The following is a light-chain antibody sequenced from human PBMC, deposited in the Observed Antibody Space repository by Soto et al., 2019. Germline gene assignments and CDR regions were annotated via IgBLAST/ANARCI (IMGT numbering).Light chain of an antibody. CDR1: QSVSNNY. Sequence: EIVLTQSPGTLSLSPGEKATLSCRASQSVSNNYLAWYQQKPGQAPRLLIYGASSRATGIPDRFSGSGSGTDFTLTINRLEPEDSALYYCQQYLSSPTWTFGQGTKVEI. J-gene: IGKJ1*01. CDR3: QQYLSSPTWT. V-gene: IGKV3-20*01. CDR2: GAS.